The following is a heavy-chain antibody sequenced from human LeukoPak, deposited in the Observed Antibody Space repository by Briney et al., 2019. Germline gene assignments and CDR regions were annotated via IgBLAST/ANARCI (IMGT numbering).Heavy chain of an antibody. CDR3: ARQTRITIFGNNLFDP. CDR1: GGSISSSSYY. D-gene: IGHD3-3*01. CDR2: IYYSGST. J-gene: IGHJ5*02. V-gene: IGHV4-39*01. Sequence: PSETLSLTCTVSGGSISSSSYYWGWLRQPPGKGLEWVGSIYYSGSTSYNPSLKSRVTISVDTSKNHFSLKLSSVTAADTAVYYCARQTRITIFGNNLFDPWGQGTLVTVSS.